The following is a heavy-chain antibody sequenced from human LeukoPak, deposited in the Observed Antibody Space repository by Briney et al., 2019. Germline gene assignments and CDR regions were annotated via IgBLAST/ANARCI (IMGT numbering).Heavy chain of an antibody. V-gene: IGHV1-8*02. J-gene: IGHJ3*01. CDR3: ARAADYYDSSGG. D-gene: IGHD3-22*01. CDR1: GYTFTGFY. Sequence: ASVKVSCKASGYTFTGFYMHWVRQAPGQGLEWMGWINPNSGNTGYAQKFQGRVTMTRNTSISTAYMELSSLRSEDTAVYYCARAADYYDSSGGWGQGTMVTVSS. CDR2: INPNSGNT.